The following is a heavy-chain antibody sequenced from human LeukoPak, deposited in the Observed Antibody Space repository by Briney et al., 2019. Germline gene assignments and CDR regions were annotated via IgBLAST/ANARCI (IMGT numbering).Heavy chain of an antibody. CDR2: IQNSAIYRAKI. J-gene: IGHJ6*02. CDR3: ARLSSTLYYSMDV. V-gene: IGHV4-59*08. Sequence: SETLSLTCAVSGGSISSYYWTWIRQPPGKGLEWVGYIQNSAIYRAKIKSSPSLQSRVSLSIDTSKNQVSLTVNSVTAEDTAVYYCARLSSTLYYSMDVWGPGTAVTVSS. CDR1: GGSISSYY. D-gene: IGHD6-6*01.